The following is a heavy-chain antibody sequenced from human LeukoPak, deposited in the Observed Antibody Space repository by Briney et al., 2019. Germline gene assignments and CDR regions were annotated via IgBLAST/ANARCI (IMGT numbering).Heavy chain of an antibody. CDR1: GGSVSSGNYY. CDR3: ARDPQSYDILTGYYNGRAFDI. J-gene: IGHJ3*02. D-gene: IGHD3-9*01. CDR2: IYYSGST. V-gene: IGHV4-61*01. Sequence: SETLSLTCTVSGGSVSSGNYYWSWIRQPPGKGLEWIGYIYYSGSTNYNPSLKSRVTMSVDTSKNQFSLKLISVTAADTAVYYCARDPQSYDILTGYYNGRAFDIWGQGTMVTVSS.